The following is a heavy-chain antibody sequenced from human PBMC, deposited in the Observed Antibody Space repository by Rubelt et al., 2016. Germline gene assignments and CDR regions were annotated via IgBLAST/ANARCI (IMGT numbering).Heavy chain of an antibody. Sequence: QVQLVESGGGVVQPGRSLRLSCAASGFTFSSYGMHWVRQAPGKGLEWVAVIWYDGSNTYYADSVKGRFTSPRDNSEKTVYLKMNSLGAEDTAVYYCARDRAGSSSWYPVFGAFDIWGQGTMVTVSS. J-gene: IGHJ3*02. CDR3: ARDRAGSSSWYPVFGAFDI. CDR2: IWYDGSNT. CDR1: GFTFSSYG. V-gene: IGHV3-33*01. D-gene: IGHD6-13*01.